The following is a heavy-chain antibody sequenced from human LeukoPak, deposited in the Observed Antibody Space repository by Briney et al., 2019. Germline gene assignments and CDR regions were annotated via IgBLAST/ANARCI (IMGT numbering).Heavy chain of an antibody. CDR2: IRYDGSNK. V-gene: IGHV3-30*02. Sequence: GGSLRLSCVVSGFTFSSYGMHWVRQAPGKGRERVAFIRYDGSNKYYADSVKGRFTISRDNSKNTLYLQMNSLRAEDTAVYYCARSDYGDEGYWGQGTLVTVSS. CDR3: ARSDYGDEGY. D-gene: IGHD4-17*01. J-gene: IGHJ4*02. CDR1: GFTFSSYG.